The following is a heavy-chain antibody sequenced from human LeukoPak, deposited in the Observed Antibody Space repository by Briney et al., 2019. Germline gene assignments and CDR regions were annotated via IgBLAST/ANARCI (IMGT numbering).Heavy chain of an antibody. CDR2: IRATGDNT. V-gene: IGHV3-23*01. CDR3: ARGVLTGYSSSWSEGSHAFDI. CDR1: GFDFNSYA. Sequence: PGGSLRLSCAASGFDFNSYAMSWVRQAPGKGLEWVAAIRATGDNTYYHDSVKGRFAVSRDNSRNTQYLQMSSLTAEDTAVYYCARGVLTGYSSSWSEGSHAFDIWGQGTMVTVSS. D-gene: IGHD6-13*01. J-gene: IGHJ3*02.